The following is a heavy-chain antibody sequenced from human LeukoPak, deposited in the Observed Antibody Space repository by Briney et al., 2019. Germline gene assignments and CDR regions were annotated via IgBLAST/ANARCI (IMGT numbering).Heavy chain of an antibody. D-gene: IGHD3-10*01. CDR2: IIPIFGTA. V-gene: IGHV1-69*05. CDR3: ARGEPTHYYGSGSKYYMDV. Sequence: SVKVSCKASGYTFTSYYMHWVRQAPGQGLEWMGGIIPIFGTANYAQKLQGRVTLTTDDSTSTAYMELSSLTSEDTAVYFCARGEPTHYYGSGSKYYMDVWGKGTTVTVSS. CDR1: GYTFTSYY. J-gene: IGHJ6*03.